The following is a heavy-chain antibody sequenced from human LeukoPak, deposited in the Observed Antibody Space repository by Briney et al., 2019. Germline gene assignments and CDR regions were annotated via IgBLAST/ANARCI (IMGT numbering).Heavy chain of an antibody. J-gene: IGHJ4*02. CDR2: ISYDGSNE. CDR1: GFSFSSYA. Sequence: GGSLRLSCAASGFSFSSYAMSWVRQAPGKGLEWVAIISYDGSNEYYADSVKGRFTISRDNAQNSLYLLMNSLRDEDAAVYFCASMWEGGYWGQGTLVTVSS. V-gene: IGHV3-30*04. D-gene: IGHD1-26*01. CDR3: ASMWEGGY.